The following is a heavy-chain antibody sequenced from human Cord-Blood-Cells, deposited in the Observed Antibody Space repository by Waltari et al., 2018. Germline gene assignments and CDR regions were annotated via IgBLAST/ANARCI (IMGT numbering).Heavy chain of an antibody. CDR1: GGSFSGYY. Sequence: QVQLQQWGAGLLKPSETLSLTCAVYGGSFSGYYWSWIRQPPGKGLEGIGEINHSGSTNSSPALKSRVTISVDTSKNQFSLKLSSVTAADTAVYYCASQLGIRYFDLWGRGTLVTVSS. CDR3: ASQLGIRYFDL. J-gene: IGHJ2*01. D-gene: IGHD7-27*01. V-gene: IGHV4-34*01. CDR2: INHSGST.